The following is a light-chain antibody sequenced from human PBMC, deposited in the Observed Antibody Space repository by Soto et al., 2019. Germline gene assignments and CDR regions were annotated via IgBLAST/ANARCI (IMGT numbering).Light chain of an antibody. V-gene: IGKV3-20*01. CDR3: QQYGGSPRT. CDR2: DAS. J-gene: IGKJ1*01. Sequence: EIVLTQSPSILSVSPGERATLSCRASQSVSSYLAWYQQKPGQAPRLLIYDASNRATGIPDRFSGSGSGTDFTLTITRLEPEDFAVYYCQQYGGSPRTFGQGTKVDI. CDR1: QSVSSY.